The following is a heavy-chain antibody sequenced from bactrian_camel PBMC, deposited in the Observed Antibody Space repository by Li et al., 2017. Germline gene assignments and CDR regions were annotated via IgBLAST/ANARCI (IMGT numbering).Heavy chain of an antibody. Sequence: VQLVESGGGSVQAGGSRRLSCAALASGYFYSGCSMGWFRQTPAKGREGVAAIDTGDGSTYYLNSVEGRFTISHDNAKNTVYLQMNSLKPEDTAVYYCAADRGSRLGTPRLPNCRVWYTGGHQYWGQGTQVTVS. D-gene: IGHD1*01. J-gene: IGHJ4*01. CDR2: IDTGDGST. CDR1: GYFYSGCS. V-gene: IGHV3S40*01. CDR3: AADRGSRLGTPRLPNCRVWYTGGHQY.